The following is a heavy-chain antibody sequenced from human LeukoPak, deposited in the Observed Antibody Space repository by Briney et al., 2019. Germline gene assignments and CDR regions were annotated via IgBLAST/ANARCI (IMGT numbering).Heavy chain of an antibody. J-gene: IGHJ4*02. Sequence: SETLSLTCTVFGGSISSYYWSWIRQPPGKGLEWIGYIYYSGSTNYNPSLKSRATISVDTSKNQFSLKLSSVTAADTAVYYCARAGGYYGYFDYWGQGTLVTVSS. CDR2: IYYSGST. D-gene: IGHD3-3*01. CDR3: ARAGGYYGYFDY. V-gene: IGHV4-59*01. CDR1: GGSISSYY.